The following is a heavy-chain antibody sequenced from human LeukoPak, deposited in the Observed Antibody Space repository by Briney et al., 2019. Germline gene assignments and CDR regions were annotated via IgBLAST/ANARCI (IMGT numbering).Heavy chain of an antibody. D-gene: IGHD2-2*01. J-gene: IGHJ4*02. V-gene: IGHV3-7*01. CDR2: IKQDGSDK. Sequence: GGSLRLSCAASGFTFSTYWMSWVRQAPGKGPEWVANIKQDGSDKYYVDSVKGRFTISRDNAKNSLFLQMNSLRAEDTAVYYCARVRCSSNSCFPDYWGQETLVTVSS. CDR3: ARVRCSSNSCFPDY. CDR1: GFTFSTYW.